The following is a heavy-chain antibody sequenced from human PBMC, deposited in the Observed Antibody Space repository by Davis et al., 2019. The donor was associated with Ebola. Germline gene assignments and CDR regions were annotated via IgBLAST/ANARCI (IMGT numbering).Heavy chain of an antibody. CDR3: ARVTRSQGGIVGATGAFDI. D-gene: IGHD1-26*01. J-gene: IGHJ3*02. CDR2: INSAGSST. CDR1: GFTFSSYW. V-gene: IGHV3-74*01. Sequence: GESLKISCASSGFTFSSYWMHWIRHAPGKGLVWVSRINSAGSSTSYADSVKGRFTISRDNAKNTLYLQMNSLRAEDTAVYYCARVTRSQGGIVGATGAFDIWGQGTMVTVSS.